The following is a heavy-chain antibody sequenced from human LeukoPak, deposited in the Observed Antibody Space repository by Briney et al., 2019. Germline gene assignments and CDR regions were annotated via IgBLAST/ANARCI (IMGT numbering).Heavy chain of an antibody. Sequence: SETLSLTCTVSGGSIGSYYWSWIRQPAGKGLEWIGLISKSGTTNYNPSHKSRVTISIDTTKNQFSLKLTSVTAADTAVYYCARLLGPLDYVWGSSRSKWGQGTLVTVSS. D-gene: IGHD3-16*02. J-gene: IGHJ4*02. CDR3: ARLLGPLDYVWGSSRSK. CDR2: ISKSGTT. CDR1: GGSIGSYY. V-gene: IGHV4-4*07.